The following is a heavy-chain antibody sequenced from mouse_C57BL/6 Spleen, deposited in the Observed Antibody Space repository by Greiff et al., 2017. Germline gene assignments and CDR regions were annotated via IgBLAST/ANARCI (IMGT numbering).Heavy chain of an antibody. J-gene: IGHJ2*01. CDR1: GFTFSDYG. CDR2: IRSGSSTT. Sequence: EVQLQESGGGLVKPGGSLKLSCAASGFTFSDYGMHWVRQAPEKGLEWVAYIRSGSSTTYYAETVKGRFTISRDKAKNTLFLQMTSLRSEDTAMYYCARTCGCDFDYWGQGTPLTVSA. CDR3: ARTCGCDFDY. V-gene: IGHV5-17*01.